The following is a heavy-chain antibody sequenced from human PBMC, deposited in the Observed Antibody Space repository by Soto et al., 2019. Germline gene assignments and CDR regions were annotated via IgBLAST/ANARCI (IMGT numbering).Heavy chain of an antibody. Sequence: QVQLQESGPGLVKPSQTLSLTCTVSGGSISSGGYYWSWIRQPPGKGLEWIGYIYDSRSTYYNPSRKSRVTISVDTSKNQFSLKLSSVTAADTAVYYCNHHNSGFYRDYFDYWGQGTLVTVSS. V-gene: IGHV4-30-4*01. J-gene: IGHJ4*02. CDR3: NHHNSGFYRDYFDY. CDR1: GGSISSGGYY. CDR2: IYDSRST. D-gene: IGHD3-22*01.